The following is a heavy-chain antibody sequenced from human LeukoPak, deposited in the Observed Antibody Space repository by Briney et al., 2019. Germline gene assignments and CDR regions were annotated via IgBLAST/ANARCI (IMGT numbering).Heavy chain of an antibody. D-gene: IGHD1-26*01. J-gene: IGHJ4*02. V-gene: IGHV1-46*01. CDR2: INPSGGST. CDR3: ARELYSGSYSPTIGDLNFDY. CDR1: GYTFTSYY. Sequence: GASVKVSCKASGYTFTSYYMHWVRQAPGQGLEWMGIINPSGGSTSYAQKFQGRVTITADKSTSTAHMELSSLRSEDTAVYYCARELYSGSYSPTIGDLNFDYWGQGTLATVSS.